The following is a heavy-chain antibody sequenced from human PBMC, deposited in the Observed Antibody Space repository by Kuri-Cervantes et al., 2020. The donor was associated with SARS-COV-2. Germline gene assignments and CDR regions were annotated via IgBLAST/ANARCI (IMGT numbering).Heavy chain of an antibody. CDR3: ARGNYYDSSGYFYYYGMDV. CDR2: TRNKANSYTT. CDR1: GFTFSDHY. V-gene: IGHV3-72*01. D-gene: IGHD3-22*01. J-gene: IGHJ6*01. Sequence: GESLKISCPASGFTFSDHYMDWVRQAPGKGLEWVGRTRNKANSYTTEYAASVKGRFTLSRDDSKNSLYLQMNSLKTEDTAVYYCARGNYYDSSGYFYYYGMDVWGQGTTVTVSS.